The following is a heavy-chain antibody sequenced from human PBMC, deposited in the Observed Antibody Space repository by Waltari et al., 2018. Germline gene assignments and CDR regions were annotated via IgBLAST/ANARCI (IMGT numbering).Heavy chain of an antibody. J-gene: IGHJ3*02. CDR2: INPNSGGT. CDR3: ASHSSSWSDAFDI. V-gene: IGHV1-2*06. D-gene: IGHD6-13*01. CDR1: GYTFTGYY. Sequence: QVQLVQSGAEVKKPGASVKVSCKASGYTFTGYYMHWVRQAPGQGLEWMGRINPNSGGTNYEQKVQGRVTMTRDTAISTAYMELSRLRSDDTAVYYCASHSSSWSDAFDIWGQGTMVTVSS.